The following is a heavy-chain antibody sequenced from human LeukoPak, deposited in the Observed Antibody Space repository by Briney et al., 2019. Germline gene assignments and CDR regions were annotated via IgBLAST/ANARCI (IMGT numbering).Heavy chain of an antibody. J-gene: IGHJ4*02. CDR3: AGGGGYSGSSFDY. Sequence: SETLSLTCTVSGASISSHYWSWIRQPPGKGLEWTGYIFYSGSLNYNPSLHSRVAISVDTSEDQFSLRLASVTAADTAVYFCAGGGGYSGSSFDYWGQGTLVTVSS. D-gene: IGHD1-26*01. CDR1: GASISSHY. CDR2: IFYSGSL. V-gene: IGHV4-59*11.